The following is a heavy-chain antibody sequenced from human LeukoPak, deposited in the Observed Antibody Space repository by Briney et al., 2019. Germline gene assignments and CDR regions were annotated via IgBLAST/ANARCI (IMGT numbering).Heavy chain of an antibody. CDR1: GFDFKRYA. V-gene: IGHV3-30*02. CDR2: IRYDGSDK. J-gene: IGHJ3*02. CDR3: AKAYSTYSFGYPDAFDM. Sequence: PGGSLRLSCSASGFDFKRYAMHWVRQAPGKGLEWVTFIRYDGSDKYYVDSVKGRFTVSRDNFKSTMFLQMSSLRPEDTALYFCAKAYSTYSFGYPDAFDMWGQGTMVIVSS. D-gene: IGHD5-18*01.